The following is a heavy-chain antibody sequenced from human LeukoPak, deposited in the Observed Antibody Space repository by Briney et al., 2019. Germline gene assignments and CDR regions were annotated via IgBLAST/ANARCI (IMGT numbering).Heavy chain of an antibody. V-gene: IGHV1-18*01. CDR2: ISAYDGNT. J-gene: IGHJ6*03. D-gene: IGHD3-10*01. CDR1: GYTSTNYG. CDR3: ARHRDDFFYYMDV. Sequence: ASVKVSCKASGYTSTNYGISWVRQAPGQGLEWMGWISAYDGNTNYERKLQGRVTMTTDPSSSTAYMELRSLRSDDTAVYYCARHRDDFFYYMDVWGQGTMVTVSS.